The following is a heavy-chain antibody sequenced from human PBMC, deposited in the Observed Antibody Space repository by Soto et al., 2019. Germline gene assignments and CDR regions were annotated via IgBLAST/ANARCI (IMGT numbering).Heavy chain of an antibody. Sequence: ASAKVSCKASGYTFTSYGLSWVRHAPGQGLEWMGWISAYNGNTNYAQKLQGRVTMTTDTSTSTAYMELRSLRSDDTAVYYCARDLGGDYVYAFDIWGQGTMVTVSS. J-gene: IGHJ3*02. D-gene: IGHD4-17*01. CDR2: ISAYNGNT. CDR3: ARDLGGDYVYAFDI. CDR1: GYTFTSYG. V-gene: IGHV1-18*01.